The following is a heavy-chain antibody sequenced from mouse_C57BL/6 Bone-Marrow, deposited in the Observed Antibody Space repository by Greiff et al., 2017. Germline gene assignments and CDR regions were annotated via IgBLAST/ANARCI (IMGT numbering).Heavy chain of an antibody. CDR3: ARAGYYVSSYLYYAMDY. D-gene: IGHD1-1*01. V-gene: IGHV1-76*01. CDR1: GYTFTDYY. J-gene: IGHJ4*01. CDR2: IYPGSGNT. Sequence: VQLQQSGAELVRPGASVKLSCKASGYTFTDYYINWVKQRPGPGLEWIARIYPGSGNTYYNEQFKSKAPLTAGKSSITAYMQLSSLTSEDSAFYFCARAGYYVSSYLYYAMDYWGQGTLVTVAS.